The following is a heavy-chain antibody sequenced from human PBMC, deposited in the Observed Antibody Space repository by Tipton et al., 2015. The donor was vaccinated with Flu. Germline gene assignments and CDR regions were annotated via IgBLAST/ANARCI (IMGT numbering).Heavy chain of an antibody. CDR1: GGSMTDAY. V-gene: IGHV4-30-4*01. J-gene: IGHJ5*02. Sequence: LSLTCTVSGGSMTDAYWSWIRQPSGGGLEWLGYGYYTGITFYNPSLKSRVSIFLDISKNLFSLKMTSLSAADTATYYCARVHGDSGTLRFDPWGQGVLVTVSS. D-gene: IGHD3-10*01. CDR3: ARVHGDSGTLRFDP. CDR2: GYYTGIT.